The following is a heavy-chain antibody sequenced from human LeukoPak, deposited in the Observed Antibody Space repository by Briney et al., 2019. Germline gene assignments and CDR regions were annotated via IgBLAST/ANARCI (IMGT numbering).Heavy chain of an antibody. V-gene: IGHV3-64*01. CDR1: GFTFSSYA. Sequence: GGSLRLSCAASGFTFSSYAMHWARQAPGRGLEYVSAITSNGGSTYYANSVKGRFTISRDNSKNTLYLQMGSLRADDMVVYYCARNIDVYKWDAFDIWGQGTMVTVSS. CDR3: ARNIDVYKWDAFDI. J-gene: IGHJ3*02. D-gene: IGHD5-24*01. CDR2: ITSNGGST.